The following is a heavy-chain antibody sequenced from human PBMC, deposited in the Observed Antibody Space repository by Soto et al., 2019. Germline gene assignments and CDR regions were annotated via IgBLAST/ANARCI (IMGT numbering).Heavy chain of an antibody. V-gene: IGHV3-30*01. CDR2: ISYDGTNK. D-gene: IGHD6-13*01. J-gene: IGHJ4*02. CDR1: GFTFRSYA. Sequence: QVQLVESGGGVVQPGRSLRLSCAASGFTFRSYAMDWVRQAPGKGLEWVAVISYDGTNKYYADSVKGRFTISRDNSKNTLALQMNSLRAEDTAVYYCASGDSNSWSDYWGKGSLVTVSS. CDR3: ASGDSNSWSDY.